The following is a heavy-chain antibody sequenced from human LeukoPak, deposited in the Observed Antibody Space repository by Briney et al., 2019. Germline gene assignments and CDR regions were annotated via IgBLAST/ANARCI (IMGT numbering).Heavy chain of an antibody. Sequence: GGSLRLSCAASGFTFSSYGMHWVRQAPGKGLEWVAVISYDGSNKYYADSVKGRFTISRDYSKNTLYLQMNSLRAEDTAVYYCAKESAPSIAAAGLFDYWGQGTLVTVSS. CDR1: GFTFSSYG. J-gene: IGHJ4*02. D-gene: IGHD6-13*01. V-gene: IGHV3-30*18. CDR3: AKESAPSIAAAGLFDY. CDR2: ISYDGSNK.